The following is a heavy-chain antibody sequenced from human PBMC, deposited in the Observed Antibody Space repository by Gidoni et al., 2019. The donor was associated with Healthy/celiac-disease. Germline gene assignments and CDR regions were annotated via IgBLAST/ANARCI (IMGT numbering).Heavy chain of an antibody. D-gene: IGHD1-26*01. J-gene: IGHJ5*02. Sequence: QVQLVESGGGVVQPGRSLRLSCAAYGFTFSSYGMHWVRQAPGKGLEGVAVISNDGSNKDYADSVKGRFTISRDNSKNTLYLQMNSLRAEDTAVYYCAKGGVVGATILGWFDPWGQGTLVTVSS. CDR1: GFTFSSYG. CDR3: AKGGVVGATILGWFDP. V-gene: IGHV3-30*18. CDR2: ISNDGSNK.